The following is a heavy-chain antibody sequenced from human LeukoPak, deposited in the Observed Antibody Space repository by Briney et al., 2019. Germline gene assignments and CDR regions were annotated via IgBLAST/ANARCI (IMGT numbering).Heavy chain of an antibody. D-gene: IGHD3-22*01. V-gene: IGHV3-9*01. CDR3: ARGDYYDSSGYYGEADY. CDR2: ISWNSGRI. J-gene: IGHJ4*02. CDR1: GFTFDDYA. Sequence: GGSLRLSCAASGFTFDDYAMNWVRQAPGKGLEWVSGISWNSGRIGYADSVKGRFTISRDNAKNTLNLQMNSLRAEDTAVYYCARGDYYDSSGYYGEADYWGQGTLVTVSS.